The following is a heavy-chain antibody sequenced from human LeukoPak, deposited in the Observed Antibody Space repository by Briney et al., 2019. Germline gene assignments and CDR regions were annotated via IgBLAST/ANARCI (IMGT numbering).Heavy chain of an antibody. CDR1: GYTFTGYY. CDR3: ARDQGGIAAVDY. J-gene: IGHJ4*02. V-gene: IGHV1-2*06. CDR2: INPNSSGT. Sequence: ASVKVSCKASGYTFTGYYMHWVRQAPGQGLEWMGRINPNSSGTNYAQKFQGRVTMTRDTSISTAYMELSRLRSDDTAVYYCARDQGGIAAVDYWGQGTLVTVSS. D-gene: IGHD6-13*01.